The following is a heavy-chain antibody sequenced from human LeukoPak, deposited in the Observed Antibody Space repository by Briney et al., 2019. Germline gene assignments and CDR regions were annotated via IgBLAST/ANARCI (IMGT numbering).Heavy chain of an antibody. CDR1: GYRFTSYY. CDR3: ARDLIAAAGTTWFDP. D-gene: IGHD6-13*01. J-gene: IGHJ5*02. V-gene: IGHV1-46*01. CDR2: INASGGST. Sequence: ASVRVSCKASGYRFTSYYMHWVRQAPGQGLEWMGIINASGGSTTYAQKFQGRVTMTRDTSTSTVYMELSSLRSEDTAVYYCARDLIAAAGTTWFDPWGQGTLVTVSS.